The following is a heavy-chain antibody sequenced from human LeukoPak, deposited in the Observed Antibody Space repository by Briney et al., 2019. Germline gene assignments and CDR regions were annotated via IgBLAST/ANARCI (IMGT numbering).Heavy chain of an antibody. CDR3: ARDKYPSGWTVWYFDL. V-gene: IGHV1-2*02. CDR2: INPKSGRT. Sequence: ASVKVSCKASGYGFIDYYIHWVRQAPGRGLEWMGWINPKSGRTNYAQKFEGRVTMTRDTSVSTLYMDLTRLTSNDTAVYYCARDKYPSGWTVWYFDLWGRGTPVTVSS. CDR1: GYGFIDYY. J-gene: IGHJ2*01. D-gene: IGHD6-19*01.